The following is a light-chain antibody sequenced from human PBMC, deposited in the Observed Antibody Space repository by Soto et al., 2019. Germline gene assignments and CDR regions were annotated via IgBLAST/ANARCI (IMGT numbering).Light chain of an antibody. CDR1: SSDVGGYNY. Sequence: QSALTQPASVSGSPGQSVTISCTGTSSDVGGYNYVSWYQQHPCKTPKLMNYDVNNRPSGVSNRFSGSKSGNSATLTISGLQGEDEADYYCSSYTSSITHVVFGGGTKVTFL. CDR3: SSYTSSITHVV. CDR2: DVN. J-gene: IGLJ2*01. V-gene: IGLV2-14*01.